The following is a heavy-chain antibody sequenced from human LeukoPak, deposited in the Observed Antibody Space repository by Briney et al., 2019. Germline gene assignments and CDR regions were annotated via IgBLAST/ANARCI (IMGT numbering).Heavy chain of an antibody. CDR3: ARDFSANYYDSSGYYYVAFDI. CDR1: GYTFTGYY. D-gene: IGHD3-22*01. Sequence: ASVKVSCKASGYTFTGYYMHWVRQAPGQGLEWMGWINPNSGGTNYAQKFQGRVTMTRDTSISTAYMELSRLRSDDTAVYYCARDFSANYYDSSGYYYVAFDIWGQGTMVTVSS. J-gene: IGHJ3*02. CDR2: INPNSGGT. V-gene: IGHV1-2*02.